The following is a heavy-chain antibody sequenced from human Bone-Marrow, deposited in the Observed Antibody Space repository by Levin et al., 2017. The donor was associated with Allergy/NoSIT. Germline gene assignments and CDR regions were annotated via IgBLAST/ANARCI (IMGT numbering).Heavy chain of an antibody. CDR2: FSGTGDIT. Sequence: GGSLRLSCAASGFTFSSYAMSWVRQAPGKGLEWVSGFSGTGDITYYADSVKGRFTISRDSSKNTLYLQMNSLRAEDTAVYYCAKDVEYYDSSGYYHGFWGQGTLVTVSS. CDR3: AKDVEYYDSSGYYHGF. CDR1: GFTFSSYA. D-gene: IGHD3-22*01. V-gene: IGHV3-23*01. J-gene: IGHJ4*02.